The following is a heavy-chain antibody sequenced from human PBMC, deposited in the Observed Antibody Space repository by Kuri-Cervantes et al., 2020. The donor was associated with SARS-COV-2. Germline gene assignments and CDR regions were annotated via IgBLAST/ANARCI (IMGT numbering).Heavy chain of an antibody. CDR3: AKFPVLLVRSLAWYFDL. CDR2: ISGNGGST. V-gene: IGHV3-23*01. D-gene: IGHD3-10*01. J-gene: IGHJ2*01. Sequence: ETLSLTCAASGLTFSSYAMSWVRQAPGKGLEWVSAISGNGGSTYYADSVKGRFTISRDNSKNTLYLQMNSLRADDTAVYYCAKFPVLLVRSLAWYFDLWGRGNLVTVSS. CDR1: GLTFSSYA.